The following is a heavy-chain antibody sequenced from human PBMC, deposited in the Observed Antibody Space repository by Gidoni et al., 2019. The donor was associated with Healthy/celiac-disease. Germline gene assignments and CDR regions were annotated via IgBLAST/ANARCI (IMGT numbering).Heavy chain of an antibody. V-gene: IGHV4-39*01. CDR2: IYYSGST. CDR1: GCSISSSSYY. CDR3: ARQGRSWDFDY. D-gene: IGHD3-10*01. J-gene: IGHJ4*02. Sequence: QLQLQESGPGLVQPSETLSLTCTVSGCSISSSSYYWGWIRQPPGKGLEWIGSIYYSGSTYYNPSLKSRVTISVDTSKNQFSLKLSSVTAADTAVYYCARQGRSWDFDYWGQGTLVTVSS.